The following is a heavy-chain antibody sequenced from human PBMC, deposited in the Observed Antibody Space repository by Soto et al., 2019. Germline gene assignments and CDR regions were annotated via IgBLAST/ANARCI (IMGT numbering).Heavy chain of an antibody. CDR2: INGGGTT. CDR3: ARDQIGYGRFDY. Sequence: GGSLRLCCAASGFTFTNYVMNWVRQAPGKGLEWVSAINGGGTTYYTDSVEGRFTISRDNSRNTVYLQMNSLRAEDTAMYYCARDQIGYGRFDYWGQGTQVTVSS. CDR1: GFTFTNYV. J-gene: IGHJ4*02. V-gene: IGHV3-23*01. D-gene: IGHD5-18*01.